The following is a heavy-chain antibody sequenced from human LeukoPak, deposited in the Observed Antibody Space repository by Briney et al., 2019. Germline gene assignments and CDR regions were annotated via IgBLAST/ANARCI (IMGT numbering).Heavy chain of an antibody. J-gene: IGHJ4*02. CDR3: ARGLGYCSGGSCYAY. CDR1: GGSFSGYY. D-gene: IGHD2-15*01. Sequence: SETLSLTCAVYGGSFSGYYWSWIRQSPGKGLEWIGEINHSGSTNYNPSLKSRVTISVDTSKNQFSLKLSSVTAADTAVYYCARGLGYCSGGSCYAYWGQGTLVTVSS. CDR2: INHSGST. V-gene: IGHV4-34*01.